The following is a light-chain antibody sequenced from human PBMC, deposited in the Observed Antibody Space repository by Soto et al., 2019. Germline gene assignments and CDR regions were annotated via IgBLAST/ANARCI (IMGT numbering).Light chain of an antibody. CDR1: SGSIATNS. V-gene: IGLV6-57*02. Sequence: NFMLTQPHSVSESSGKTVTISYTGSSGSIATNSVQWCQQRPGSVPTTVIYEDNQRPSGVPDRFSGSIDNSSNSASLTISGLKTEDEADYYCQSYNSSNQVFGGGTKLTVL. J-gene: IGLJ3*02. CDR2: EDN. CDR3: QSYNSSNQV.